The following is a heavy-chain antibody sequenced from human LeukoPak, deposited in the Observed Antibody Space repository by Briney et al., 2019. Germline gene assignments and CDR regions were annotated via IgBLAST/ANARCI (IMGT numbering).Heavy chain of an antibody. CDR1: GGTLSSYA. J-gene: IGHJ5*02. D-gene: IGHD3/OR15-3a*01. Sequence: VASVKVSCKASGGTLSSYAISWVRQAPGPGLEWMGGIIPSFGTANYAQKFQGRVTITADESDSTASMELSTLSSEDTPVYSCARVAAGYYTNGNWFDTWGQGTLVTVPS. CDR3: ARVAAGYYTNGNWFDT. CDR2: IIPSFGTA. V-gene: IGHV1-69*01.